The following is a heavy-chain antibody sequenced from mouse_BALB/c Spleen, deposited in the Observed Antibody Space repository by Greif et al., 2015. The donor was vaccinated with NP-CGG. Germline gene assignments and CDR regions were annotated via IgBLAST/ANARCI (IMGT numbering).Heavy chain of an antibody. D-gene: IGHD1-2*01. CDR2: IWAGGST. J-gene: IGHJ3*01. V-gene: IGHV2-9*02. CDR1: GFSLTSYG. CDR3: ARDGLRLRTLFAY. Sequence: VKLVESGPGLVAPSQSLSITCTVSGFSLTSYGVHWVRQPPGKGLEWLGVIWAGGSTNYNSALMSRLSISKDNSKSQVFLKMNSLQTDDTAMYYCARDGLRLRTLFAYWGQGTLVTVSA.